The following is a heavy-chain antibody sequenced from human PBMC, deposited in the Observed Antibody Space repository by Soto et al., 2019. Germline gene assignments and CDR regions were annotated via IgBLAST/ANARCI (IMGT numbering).Heavy chain of an antibody. D-gene: IGHD3-9*01. V-gene: IGHV4-39*01. Sequence: QLQLQESGPGLVKPSETLSLTCSVSDDSINSDKYYWGWIRQPPGKGLEWIGSIYYRGNACYNPSPQTRVTISLDKSRSQFSLKLNSVTAADSAVYFCARLEGLATISYYFDFWAPGALVTVSS. CDR3: ARLEGLATISYYFDF. J-gene: IGHJ4*02. CDR2: IYYRGNA. CDR1: DDSINSDKYY.